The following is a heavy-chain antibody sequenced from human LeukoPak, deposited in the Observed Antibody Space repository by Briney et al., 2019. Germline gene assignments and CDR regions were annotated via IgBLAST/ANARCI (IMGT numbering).Heavy chain of an antibody. Sequence: PGGSLRLSCTASGFTFSSYWMTWVRQAPGKGLEWVANIKQVGSEKYYVDSVKGRFTISRDNAKNSLYLQMNSLRAEDTAVYYCARNFHRRLYDSSGYYPYWGQGTLVTVSS. V-gene: IGHV3-7*01. CDR2: IKQVGSEK. D-gene: IGHD3-22*01. J-gene: IGHJ4*02. CDR3: ARNFHRRLYDSSGYYPY. CDR1: GFTFSSYW.